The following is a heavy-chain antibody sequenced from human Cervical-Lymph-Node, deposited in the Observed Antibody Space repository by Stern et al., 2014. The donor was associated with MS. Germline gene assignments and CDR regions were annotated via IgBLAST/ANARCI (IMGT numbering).Heavy chain of an antibody. CDR3: ANKFTSFGDDFFDF. D-gene: IGHD3-10*01. CDR1: GFSLDDNAEA. V-gene: IGHV2-5*02. Sequence: QITLKESGPTLVKPTQTLTLTCTFSGFSLDDNAEAVGWIRQPPGKALEWLALLYWDGDDRYTPSLSPRLTITKDTYRNQVVLTLTDMDPVDTATYYCANKFTSFGDDFFDFWGQGTLVTVSS. J-gene: IGHJ4*01. CDR2: LYWDGDD.